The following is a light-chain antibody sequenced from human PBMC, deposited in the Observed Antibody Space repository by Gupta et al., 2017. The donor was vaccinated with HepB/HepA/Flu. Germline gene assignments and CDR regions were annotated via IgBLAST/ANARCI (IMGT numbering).Light chain of an antibody. CDR1: QSISAY. V-gene: IGKV1-39*01. Sequence: DIQMTQSPSSLSASVGDRVTITCRASQSISAYLNWYQQKSGRAPRLLIYGASNLQTGVPSRFSGSGSGTDFTLTISNRQPEDFATFYCQQRDIIPYTFGQGTKVEI. J-gene: IGKJ2*01. CDR3: QQRDIIPYT. CDR2: GAS.